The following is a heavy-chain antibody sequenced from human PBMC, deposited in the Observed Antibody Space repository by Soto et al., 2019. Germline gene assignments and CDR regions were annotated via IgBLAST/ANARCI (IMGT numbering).Heavy chain of an antibody. V-gene: IGHV3-30-3*01. CDR2: ISFDGSNK. J-gene: IGHJ4*02. CDR1: GFTFRTYA. Sequence: GGSLRLSCAASGFTFRTYAVHWVRQAPGKGLEWVAVISFDGSNKYYADSVKGRFTISRDNSKNTLYLQMNSLRAEDTAVYYCTRDQPEMAFDYWGQGTLVTASS. CDR3: TRDQPEMAFDY.